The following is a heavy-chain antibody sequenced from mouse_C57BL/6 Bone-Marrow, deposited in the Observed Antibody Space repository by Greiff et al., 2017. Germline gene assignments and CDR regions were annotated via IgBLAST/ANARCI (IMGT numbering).Heavy chain of an antibody. Sequence: EVQLKQSVAELVRPGASVKLSCTASGFNIKNTYMPWVKQRPEQGLEWIGRIDPANGNTKYAPKFQGKATITADTSSNTAYLQLSSLTSEDTAIYYCARYRGSSYSYYFDYWGQGTTLTVSA. J-gene: IGHJ2*01. V-gene: IGHV14-3*01. CDR2: IDPANGNT. CDR3: ARYRGSSYSYYFDY. CDR1: GFNIKNTY. D-gene: IGHD1-1*01.